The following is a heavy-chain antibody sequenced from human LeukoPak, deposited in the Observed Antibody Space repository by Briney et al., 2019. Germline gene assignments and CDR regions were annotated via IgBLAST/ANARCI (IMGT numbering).Heavy chain of an antibody. CDR3: ARDRSSWYYELGFDY. CDR2: MNPNSGNT. V-gene: IGHV1-8*01. CDR1: GYTFTSYD. Sequence: ASVKVSCKASGYTFTSYDINWVRQATGQGLEWMGWMNPNSGNTGYAQKFQGRVTITRDTSASTAYMELSSLRSEDAAVYYCARDRSSWYYELGFDYWGQGTLVTVSS. J-gene: IGHJ4*02. D-gene: IGHD6-13*01.